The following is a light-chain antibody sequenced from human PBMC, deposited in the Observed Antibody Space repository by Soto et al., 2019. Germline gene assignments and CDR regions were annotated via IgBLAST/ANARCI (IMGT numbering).Light chain of an antibody. J-gene: IGLJ2*01. V-gene: IGLV2-8*01. CDR2: EVT. CDR3: SSYAGSNNLL. Sequence: QSVLTQDPSASGSPGQSVPISCTGTSSDVGNYNYVSWYQQHPGKAPKLMIYEVTKRPSGVPDRFSGSKSGNTASLTVSGLQAEDEAEYYCSSYAGSNNLLFGGGTKLTVL. CDR1: SSDVGNYNY.